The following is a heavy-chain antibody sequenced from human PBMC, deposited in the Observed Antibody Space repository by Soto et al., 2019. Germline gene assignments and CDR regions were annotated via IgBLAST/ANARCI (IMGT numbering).Heavy chain of an antibody. CDR3: ARVHGDYGRYFDY. D-gene: IGHD4-17*01. V-gene: IGHV4-30-2*01. J-gene: IGHJ4*02. Sequence: SETLSLTCAVSGGSISSSVYSWSWIRQPLGKGLEWVGYIYHSGNTYYNPSLKSRVNISADRSKNQFSLKLSSVTAADTAVYFCARVHGDYGRYFDYWGQGTLVTVPS. CDR2: IYHSGNT. CDR1: GGSISSSVYS.